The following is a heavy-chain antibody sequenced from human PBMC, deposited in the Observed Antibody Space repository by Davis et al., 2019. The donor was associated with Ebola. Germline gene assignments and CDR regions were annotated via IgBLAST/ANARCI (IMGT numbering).Heavy chain of an antibody. V-gene: IGHV3-23*01. J-gene: IGHJ1*01. Sequence: GESLKISCVVSGFSFRNFAMTWVRQAPGKRLEWVSAIGGGEGTTYYSDSVRGRFTISRDNSKSTVYLQMNSLRVEDTATYYCARASSDFWSGPLDWGQGVLVTVSS. CDR3: ARASSDFWSGPLD. CDR1: GFSFRNFA. CDR2: IGGGEGTT. D-gene: IGHD3-3*01.